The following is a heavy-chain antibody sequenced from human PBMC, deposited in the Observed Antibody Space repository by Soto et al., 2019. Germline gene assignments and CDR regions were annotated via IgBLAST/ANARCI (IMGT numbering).Heavy chain of an antibody. J-gene: IGHJ2*01. CDR1: GFTFSSYG. D-gene: IGHD1-7*01. CDR2: IWYDGSNK. Sequence: QVQLVESGGGVVQPGRSLRLSCAASGFTFSSYGMHWVRQAPGKGLEWVAVIWYDGSNKYYADSVKGRFTISRDNSKNTLHLQMNSLRAEDTAVYYCATVWDAYNWNYPDWYFDLWGRGTLVTVSS. CDR3: ATVWDAYNWNYPDWYFDL. V-gene: IGHV3-33*01.